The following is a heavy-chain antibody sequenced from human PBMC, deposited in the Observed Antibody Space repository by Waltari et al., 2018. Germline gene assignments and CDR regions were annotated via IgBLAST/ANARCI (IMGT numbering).Heavy chain of an antibody. Sequence: EVQLVESGGGLVKPGGSLRLSCAASGFTFSSYSMNWVRQAPGKGLEWVSSISRSSSYIYYADSVKGRFTISRDNAKNSLYLQMNSLRAEDTAVYYCAREGGSSYADWGQGTLVTVSS. D-gene: IGHD2-15*01. J-gene: IGHJ4*02. CDR1: GFTFSSYS. CDR3: AREGGSSYAD. V-gene: IGHV3-21*01. CDR2: ISRSSSYI.